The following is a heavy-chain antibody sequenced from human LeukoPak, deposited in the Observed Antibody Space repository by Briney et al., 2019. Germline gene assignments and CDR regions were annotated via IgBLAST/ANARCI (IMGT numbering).Heavy chain of an antibody. J-gene: IGHJ6*04. D-gene: IGHD3-3*01. V-gene: IGHV4-34*01. CDR2: INHSGST. Sequence: KPSATLSLTCADYGGSFSGYYWSWIRPPPGKGQEWIGEINHSGSTNYNPSLKSRVTISVDTSKNQFSLKLSSVTAADTTVYYCARESLYPDFWSPPPDVRGKGTTVTVSS. CDR1: GGSFSGYY. CDR3: ARESLYPDFWSPPPDV.